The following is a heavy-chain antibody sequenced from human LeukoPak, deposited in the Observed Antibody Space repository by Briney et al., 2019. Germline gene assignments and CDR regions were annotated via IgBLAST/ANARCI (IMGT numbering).Heavy chain of an antibody. J-gene: IGHJ5*02. D-gene: IGHD6-19*01. CDR3: ARDGRPSGWSYNWFDP. Sequence: SLRLSCAASGFTFGTYIMHWLRQAPGKGPEWVAVISYDGSVQYYSGSVMGRFTISRDNSKNTLYLQMNSLRAEDTAVYYCARDGRPSGWSYNWFDPWGQGTLVTVSS. V-gene: IGHV3-30*07. CDR2: ISYDGSVQ. CDR1: GFTFGTYI.